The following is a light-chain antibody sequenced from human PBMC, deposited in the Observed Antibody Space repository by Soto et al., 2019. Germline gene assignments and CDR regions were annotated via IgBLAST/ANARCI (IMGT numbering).Light chain of an antibody. Sequence: SYELTQPPSVSVAPGQTARITCGGDNIGGKSVHWYQQKPGQAPVLVIFYDSARPSGIPERFSGSNSGNTATLTISRVEAGDEADYYCQVWDSSSDHVVFGGGTQLTVL. CDR1: NIGGKS. CDR2: YDS. CDR3: QVWDSSSDHVV. V-gene: IGLV3-21*04. J-gene: IGLJ2*01.